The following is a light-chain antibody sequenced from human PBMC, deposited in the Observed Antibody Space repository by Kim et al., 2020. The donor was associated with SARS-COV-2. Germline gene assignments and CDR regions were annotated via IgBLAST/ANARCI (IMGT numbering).Light chain of an antibody. CDR1: SGPTSYA. CDR3: QTWGTGMV. Sequence: GASVKLTCTLSSGPTSYAIAWHQQQPEKGPRYLMKLNTDGSHSKGDGIPDRFSGSSSGAERYLTISSLQSEDEADYYCQTWGTGMVFGGGTKLTVL. V-gene: IGLV4-69*01. CDR2: LNTDGSH. J-gene: IGLJ3*02.